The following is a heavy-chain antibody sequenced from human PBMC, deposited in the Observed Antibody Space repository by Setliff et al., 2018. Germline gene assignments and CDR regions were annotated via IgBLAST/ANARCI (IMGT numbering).Heavy chain of an antibody. CDR1: GYTFTSHY. V-gene: IGHV1-46*01. Sequence: RASVKVSCKASGYTFTSHYMHWVRQAPGLGLEWMGTINPSSGRTSYAQKFQGRVTMTRDTSTSTVYMDMSSLRSEDTAVYYCARDVFPYHYEGAFDIWGQVTMVTVSS. CDR2: INPSSGRT. CDR3: ARDVFPYHYEGAFDI. J-gene: IGHJ3*02. D-gene: IGHD3-22*01.